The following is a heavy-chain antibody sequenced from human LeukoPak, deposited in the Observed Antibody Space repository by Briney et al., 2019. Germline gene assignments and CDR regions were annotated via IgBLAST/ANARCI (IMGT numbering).Heavy chain of an antibody. CDR1: GFTFSSYA. Sequence: GGSLRLSCAASGFTFSSYAMSWVRQAPGKGLEWISGVSISGATTNHAGSVKGRFTISRDNSKNTLYLQMNSLRAEDTAVYYCAKGGWFGQSPSDVFHMWGQGTMVTVSS. J-gene: IGHJ3*02. D-gene: IGHD3-10*01. CDR3: AKGGWFGQSPSDVFHM. V-gene: IGHV3-23*01. CDR2: VSISGATT.